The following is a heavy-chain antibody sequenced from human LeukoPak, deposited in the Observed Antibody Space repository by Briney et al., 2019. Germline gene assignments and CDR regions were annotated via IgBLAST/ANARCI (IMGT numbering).Heavy chain of an antibody. CDR1: GGSISSYY. J-gene: IGHJ4*02. D-gene: IGHD1-1*01. V-gene: IGHV4-59*01. CDR3: ASYNFPSSFDY. Sequence: PSETLSLTCTVSGGSISSYYWSWIRQPPGKGLEWIGYIYYSGSTNYNPSLKSRVTISVDTSKNQFSLKLSSVTAADTAVYYCASYNFPSSFDYWGQGTLVTVSS. CDR2: IYYSGST.